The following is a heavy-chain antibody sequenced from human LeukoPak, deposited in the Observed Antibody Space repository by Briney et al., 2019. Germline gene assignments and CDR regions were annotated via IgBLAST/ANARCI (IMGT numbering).Heavy chain of an antibody. CDR3: AKGSGRFLEWGNLDY. Sequence: GSLRLSCAASGFTFSSYAMSWVRQAPGKGLEWVSAISGSGGSTYYADSEKGRFTISRDNSKNTLYLQMNSLRAEDTAVYYCAKGSGRFLEWGNLDYWGQGTLVTVSS. D-gene: IGHD3-3*01. CDR1: GFTFSSYA. CDR2: ISGSGGST. J-gene: IGHJ4*02. V-gene: IGHV3-23*01.